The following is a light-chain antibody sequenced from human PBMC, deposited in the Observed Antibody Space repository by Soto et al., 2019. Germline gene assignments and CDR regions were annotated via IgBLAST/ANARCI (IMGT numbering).Light chain of an antibody. J-gene: IGLJ2*01. CDR2: GNS. CDR3: RSYDSSLNRV. Sequence: QSVLTQPPPVSGAPGQRVTISCTGSSSNIGAGYDVHWYQQLPGTAPKLIISGNSNRTSGVPDRFAGSKSGTAASLAMTGLQAGDEADYYCRSYDSSLNRVFGGGTKLTVL. CDR1: SSNIGAGYD. V-gene: IGLV1-40*01.